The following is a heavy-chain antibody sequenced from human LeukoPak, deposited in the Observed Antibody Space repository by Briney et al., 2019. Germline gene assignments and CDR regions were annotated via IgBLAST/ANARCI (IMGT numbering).Heavy chain of an antibody. J-gene: IGHJ4*02. Sequence: SETLSLTCTVSGASMNNYYWSWIRQPPGKGLEWIGLIYSSGSASYNPSLKSRVTMSVDTSKNQFSLKLSSVTAADTAMYYCARDAPSGYGPRFDYWGQGTLVTVSS. D-gene: IGHD3-22*01. CDR1: GASMNNYY. V-gene: IGHV4-59*01. CDR3: ARDAPSGYGPRFDY. CDR2: IYSSGSA.